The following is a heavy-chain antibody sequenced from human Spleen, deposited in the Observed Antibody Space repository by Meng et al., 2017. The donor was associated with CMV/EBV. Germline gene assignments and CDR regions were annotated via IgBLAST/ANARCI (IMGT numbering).Heavy chain of an antibody. J-gene: IGHJ4*02. V-gene: IGHV3-66*02. Sequence: GESLKISCTASGFTFGDYAMSWVRQAPGKGLEWVSVIYSGGSTYYADSVKGRFTISRDNSKNTLYLQMNSLRAEDTAVYYCARENYLAIAARDYWGQGTLVTVSS. CDR3: ARENYLAIAARDY. CDR2: IYSGGST. CDR1: GFTFGDYA. D-gene: IGHD6-6*01.